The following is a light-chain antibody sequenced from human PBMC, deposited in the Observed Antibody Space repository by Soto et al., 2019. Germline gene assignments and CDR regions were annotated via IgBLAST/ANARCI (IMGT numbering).Light chain of an antibody. CDR2: DVS. V-gene: IGLV2-14*01. CDR1: SSDVGGYNY. J-gene: IGLJ3*02. Sequence: QAASVSGSPGQSITISCTGTSSDVGGYNYVSWYQQHPGKAPKLMIYDVSNRPSGVSNRFSGSKSGNTASLTISGLQAEDEADYYCSSYTSSSFWVFGGGTKVTVL. CDR3: SSYTSSSFWV.